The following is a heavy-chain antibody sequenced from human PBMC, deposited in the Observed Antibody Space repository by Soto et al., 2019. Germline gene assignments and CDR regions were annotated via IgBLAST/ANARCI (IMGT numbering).Heavy chain of an antibody. CDR2: ISAYNGNT. CDR3: ARRSTPYYYDSSGYYYVAFDI. J-gene: IGHJ3*02. CDR1: GYTFTSYG. V-gene: IGHV1-18*01. D-gene: IGHD3-22*01. Sequence: ASVKVSCKASGYTFTSYGISWVRQAPGQGLEWMGWISAYNGNTNYAQKLRGRVTMTTDTSTSTAYMELRSLRSDDTAVYYCARRSTPYYYDSSGYYYVAFDIWGQGTMVTV.